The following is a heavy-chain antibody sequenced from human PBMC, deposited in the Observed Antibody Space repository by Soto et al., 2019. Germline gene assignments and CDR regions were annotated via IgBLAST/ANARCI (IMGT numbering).Heavy chain of an antibody. V-gene: IGHV1-2*04. Sequence: ASVKVSCKASGYTFTGYYMHWVRQAPGQGLEWMGWINPNSGGTNYAQKFQGWVTMTRDTSISTAYMELSRLRSDDTAVYYCARGPSEYCSGGSCYRPLYYWGQGTLVTVSS. CDR1: GYTFTGYY. J-gene: IGHJ4*02. CDR3: ARGPSEYCSGGSCYRPLYY. CDR2: INPNSGGT. D-gene: IGHD2-15*01.